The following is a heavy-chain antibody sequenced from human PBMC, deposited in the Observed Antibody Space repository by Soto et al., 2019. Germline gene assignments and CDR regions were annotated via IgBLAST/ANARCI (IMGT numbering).Heavy chain of an antibody. D-gene: IGHD2-2*01. Sequence: SETLSLTCTVSGGSISSYYWSWIRQPPGKGLEWIGYIYYSGSTNYNPSLKSRVTISVDTSKNQFSLKLSSVTAADTAVYYCARTPRYCSSTSCYVENWFDPWGQGTLVTVSS. CDR2: IYYSGST. V-gene: IGHV4-59*01. CDR3: ARTPRYCSSTSCYVENWFDP. J-gene: IGHJ5*02. CDR1: GGSISSYY.